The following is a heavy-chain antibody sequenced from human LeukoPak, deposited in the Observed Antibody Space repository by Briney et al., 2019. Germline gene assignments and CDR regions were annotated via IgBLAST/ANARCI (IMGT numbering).Heavy chain of an antibody. Sequence: PGGSLRLSCAASGFTFSSYSMNWVRQAPGKGLEWVSSISSSSSYIYYADSVKGRFTISRDNAKNSLYLQMNSLRAEDTAVYYCARGFRMVYAFGAGVDYWGQGTLVTVSS. CDR2: ISSSSSYI. CDR3: ARGFRMVYAFGAGVDY. CDR1: GFTFSSYS. J-gene: IGHJ4*02. D-gene: IGHD2-8*01. V-gene: IGHV3-21*01.